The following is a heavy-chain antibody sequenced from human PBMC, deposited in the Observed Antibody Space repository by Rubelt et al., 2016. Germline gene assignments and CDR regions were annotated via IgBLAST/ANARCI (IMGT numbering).Heavy chain of an antibody. CDR3: ARVAPQNYYDSSVGDAFDI. Sequence: QLQLQESGPGLVKASETLSLTCTVSGGSISGHDHYWAWIRQPPGKGVEWIASIHYRGSTYKSPSLESRLTISVDTSKNQFSLNLNPWTAADTAVYYCARVAPQNYYDSSVGDAFDIWGQGTMVTVSS. J-gene: IGHJ3*02. CDR1: GGSISGHDHY. V-gene: IGHV4-39*07. D-gene: IGHD3-22*01. CDR2: IHYRGST.